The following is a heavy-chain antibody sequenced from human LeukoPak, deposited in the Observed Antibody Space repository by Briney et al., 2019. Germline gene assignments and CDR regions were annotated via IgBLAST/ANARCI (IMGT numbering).Heavy chain of an antibody. D-gene: IGHD3-16*02. J-gene: IGHJ3*02. CDR1: GGSINNDSFY. CDR3: ARNYDYVWGSYRYNAFDI. V-gene: IGHV4-61*01. Sequence: SETLSLTCTVSGGSINNDSFYWGWIRQPPGKGLEWIGYTYYSGSTNYNPSLKSRVTISVDTSKNQFSLKLSSVTAADTAVYYCARNYDYVWGSYRYNAFDIWAKGQWSPSLQ. CDR2: TYYSGST.